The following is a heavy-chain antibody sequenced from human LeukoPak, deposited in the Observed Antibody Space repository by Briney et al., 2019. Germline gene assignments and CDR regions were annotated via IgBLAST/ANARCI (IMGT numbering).Heavy chain of an antibody. J-gene: IGHJ4*02. Sequence: AGGSLRLSCAASGFTFSRYAMSWVRQTPGKGLEWVSTISVSGDSTYYADSVKGRFTISRDNSKITLYLQMNSLRAEDTAVYYCAKDGRGIADYWGQGTLVTVSS. CDR3: AKDGRGIADY. CDR1: GFTFSRYA. V-gene: IGHV3-23*01. D-gene: IGHD6-13*01. CDR2: ISVSGDST.